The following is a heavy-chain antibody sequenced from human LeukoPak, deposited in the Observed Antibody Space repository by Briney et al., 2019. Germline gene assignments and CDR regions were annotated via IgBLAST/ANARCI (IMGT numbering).Heavy chain of an antibody. J-gene: IGHJ4*02. Sequence: PGGSLRLSCVASGFTLSSYWMSWVRQAPGKGLEWVANIDGDGSTEAYVDSLKGRFTISRDNAENSLYLQMNNLRVEDTAVYYCARGGAAFAESVYWGQGTLVTVSS. V-gene: IGHV3-7*01. D-gene: IGHD3-3*01. CDR1: GFTLSSYW. CDR2: IDGDGSTE. CDR3: ARGGAAFAESVY.